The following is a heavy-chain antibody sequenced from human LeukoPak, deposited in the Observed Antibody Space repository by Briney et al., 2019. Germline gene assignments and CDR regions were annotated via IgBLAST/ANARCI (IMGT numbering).Heavy chain of an antibody. CDR2: IYYSGST. J-gene: IGHJ3*02. CDR3: ARAPSIVVVPAAHGAFDI. CDR1: GGSISSGGYY. D-gene: IGHD2-2*01. V-gene: IGHV4-31*03. Sequence: PSETLSLTCTVSGGSISSGGYYWSWIRQHPGKGLEWIGYIYYSGSTYYNPSLKSRVTISVDTSKNQFPLKLSSVTAADTAVYYCARAPSIVVVPAAHGAFDIWGQGTMVTVSS.